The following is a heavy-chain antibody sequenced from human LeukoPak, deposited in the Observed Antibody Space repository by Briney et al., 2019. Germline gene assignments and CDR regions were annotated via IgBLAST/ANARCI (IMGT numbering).Heavy chain of an antibody. CDR3: AKVAGVVVITTELDY. V-gene: IGHV3-30*18. CDR2: ISYDGSNK. D-gene: IGHD3-22*01. Sequence: GGSLRLSCAASGFTFSNYGMHWVRQAPGKGLEWVAVISYDGSNKYYADSVEGRFTISRDNSKNTLYLQMNSLRAEDTAVYYCAKVAGVVVITTELDYWGQGTLVTVSS. CDR1: GFTFSNYG. J-gene: IGHJ4*02.